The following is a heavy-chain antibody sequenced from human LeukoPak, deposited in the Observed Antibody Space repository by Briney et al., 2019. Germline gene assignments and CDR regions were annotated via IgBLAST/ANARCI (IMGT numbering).Heavy chain of an antibody. CDR3: ARDLYVTMVRGVSRVFDY. J-gene: IGHJ4*02. CDR1: GFTFSSYG. D-gene: IGHD3-10*01. CDR2: IRDDGSKK. V-gene: IGHV3-30*02. Sequence: GGSLRLSCAASGFTFSSYGMHWVRQAPGKGLEWVAFIRDDGSKKYYADSVKGRFTISRDNSKNTLYMQMNSLRAEDTAVYYCARDLYVTMVRGVSRVFDYWGQGTLVTVSS.